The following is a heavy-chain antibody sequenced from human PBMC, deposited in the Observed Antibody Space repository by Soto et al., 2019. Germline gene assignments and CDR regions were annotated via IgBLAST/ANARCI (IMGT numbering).Heavy chain of an antibody. Sequence: SETLSLTCAVSGGSISSGGYSWSWIRQPPGKGLVWIGYIYHSGSTYYNPSLKSRVTISVDRSKNQFSLKLSSVTAADTAVYYCARGYCISTSCYEGPDWFDPWGQGTLVTVSS. V-gene: IGHV4-30-2*01. CDR3: ARGYCISTSCYEGPDWFDP. CDR1: GGSISSGGYS. CDR2: IYHSGST. J-gene: IGHJ5*02. D-gene: IGHD2-2*01.